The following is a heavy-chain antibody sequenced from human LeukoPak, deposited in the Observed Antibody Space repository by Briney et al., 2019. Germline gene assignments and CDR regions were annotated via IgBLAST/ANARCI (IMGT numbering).Heavy chain of an antibody. V-gene: IGHV5-51*01. J-gene: IGHJ4*02. CDR3: AYYDTSNYHGMMV. CDR1: GYSFTSYW. D-gene: IGHD3-22*01. Sequence: PGESLKISCKGSGYSFTSYWIAWVRQMPGKGLEWMGIIYPGDSDTRYSPSFQGQVTISADKFISTAYLQLSTLKASDTAIYYCAYYDTSNYHGMMVWGQGTLVTVSS. CDR2: IYPGDSDT.